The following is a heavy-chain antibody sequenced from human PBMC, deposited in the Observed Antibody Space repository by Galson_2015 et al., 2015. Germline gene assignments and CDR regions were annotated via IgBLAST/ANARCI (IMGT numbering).Heavy chain of an antibody. Sequence: SLRLSCAASGFTFSSYWMHWVRQAPGKGLVWVSRIYTDASSASSADSVKGRFTISRDDAKSTLYLQMNSLRAEDTAVYYCVRGNSGYWNLDYWGQGTLVTVSS. J-gene: IGHJ4*02. V-gene: IGHV3-74*01. D-gene: IGHD1-1*01. CDR2: IYTDASSA. CDR1: GFTFSSYW. CDR3: VRGNSGYWNLDY.